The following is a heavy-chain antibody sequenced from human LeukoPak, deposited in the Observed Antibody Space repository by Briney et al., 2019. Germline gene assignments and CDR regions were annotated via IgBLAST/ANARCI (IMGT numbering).Heavy chain of an antibody. V-gene: IGHV3-43*01. CDR3: AKIGRYYDILTGWLDY. Sequence: GGSLRLSCAASGFTFDDYTMHWVRQAPGKGLEWVSLISWDGGSTYYADSVKGRFTISRDNSKNSLYLQMNSLRTEDTALYYCAKIGRYYDILTGWLDYWGQGTLVTVSS. CDR1: GFTFDDYT. D-gene: IGHD3-9*01. CDR2: ISWDGGST. J-gene: IGHJ4*02.